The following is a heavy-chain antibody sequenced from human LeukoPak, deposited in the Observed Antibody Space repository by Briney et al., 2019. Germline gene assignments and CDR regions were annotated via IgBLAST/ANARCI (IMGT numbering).Heavy chain of an antibody. V-gene: IGHV3-7*01. J-gene: IGHJ6*03. CDR3: ARDPPYCSSTSCYPHYYYYYMDV. CDR2: MQQEGPAN. D-gene: IGHD2-2*01. CDR1: GFTFSSYW. Sequence: PGGSLRLSCAASGFTFSSYWMSWVRQAPGKGLEWVANMQQEGPANYYVDSVKGRFTISRDNAKNSLYLQMNSLRAEDTAVYYCARDPPYCSSTSCYPHYYYYYMDVWGKGTTVTVSS.